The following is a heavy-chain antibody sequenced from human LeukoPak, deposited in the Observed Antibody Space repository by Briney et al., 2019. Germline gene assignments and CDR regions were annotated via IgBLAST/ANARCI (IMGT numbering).Heavy chain of an antibody. J-gene: IGHJ4*02. Sequence: GGSLRLSCAASGFTFSSYWMSWVRQAPGKGLEWVANIKKDGSEKYYVDSVKGRFTISRDNAKNSLYLQMNSLRAEDTAVYYCARVKAGYGGYQPPDYWGQGTLVTVSS. V-gene: IGHV3-7*01. CDR1: GFTFSSYW. D-gene: IGHD5-12*01. CDR2: IKKDGSEK. CDR3: ARVKAGYGGYQPPDY.